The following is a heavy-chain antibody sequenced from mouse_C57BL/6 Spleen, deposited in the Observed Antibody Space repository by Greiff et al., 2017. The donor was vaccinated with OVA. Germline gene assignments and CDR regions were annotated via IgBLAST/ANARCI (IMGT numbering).Heavy chain of an antibody. D-gene: IGHD3-2*02. J-gene: IGHJ4*01. V-gene: IGHV1-53*01. CDR3: ARQGGQLMGMDY. CDR2: INPSNGGT. Sequence: VKLQESGTELVKPGASVKLSCKASGYTFTSYWMHWVKQRPGQGLEWIGNINPSNGGTNYNEKFKSKATLTVDKSSSTAYMQLSSLTSEDSAVYYCARQGGQLMGMDYWGQGTSVTVSS. CDR1: GYTFTSYW.